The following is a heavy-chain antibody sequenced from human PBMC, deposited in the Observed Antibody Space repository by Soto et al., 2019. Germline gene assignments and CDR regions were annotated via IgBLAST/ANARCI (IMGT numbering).Heavy chain of an antibody. J-gene: IGHJ4*02. V-gene: IGHV1-18*01. CDR3: ARDVNWQHQGPGY. CDR2: ISPYSGNT. D-gene: IGHD1-1*01. Sequence: ASVKVSCKASGYTFTSYGITWVRQAPGQGLERMGWISPYSGNTIYAQNFQGRVTMTTDTPTSTAYLELRNLRPDDTAVYYCARDVNWQHQGPGYWGQGTLVTVSS. CDR1: GYTFTSYG.